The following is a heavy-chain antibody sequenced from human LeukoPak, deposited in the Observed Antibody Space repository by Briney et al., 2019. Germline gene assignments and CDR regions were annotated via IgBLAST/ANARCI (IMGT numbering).Heavy chain of an antibody. Sequence: SETLSLTCTVSGYSIGSGSYWGWIRQPPGKGLEWIGSTHHSGTTYYNPSLKSRVTISIDTSKNQFSLMLSSVTAADTAVYYCASSYYYDSSGYHNWFDPWGQGTLVTVSS. CDR3: ASSYYYDSSGYHNWFDP. J-gene: IGHJ5*02. V-gene: IGHV4-38-2*02. CDR1: GYSIGSGSY. D-gene: IGHD3-22*01. CDR2: THHSGTT.